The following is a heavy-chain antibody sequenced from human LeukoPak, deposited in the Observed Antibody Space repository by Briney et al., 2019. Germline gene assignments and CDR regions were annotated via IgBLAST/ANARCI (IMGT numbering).Heavy chain of an antibody. CDR1: GFTFSSYG. CDR2: IRYDGSNK. CDR3: AKGRSFDWLTFFDY. J-gene: IGHJ4*02. Sequence: GGSLRLSCAASGFTFSSYGMHWVRQAPGKGLDWVAFIRYDGSNKYYADSVKSRFTISRDNSKNTLYLQMNSLRAEDTAVYYCAKGRSFDWLTFFDYWGQGTLVTVSS. V-gene: IGHV3-30*02. D-gene: IGHD3-9*01.